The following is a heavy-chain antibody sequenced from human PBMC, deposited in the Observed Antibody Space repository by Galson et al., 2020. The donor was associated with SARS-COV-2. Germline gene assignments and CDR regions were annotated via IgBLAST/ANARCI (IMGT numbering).Heavy chain of an antibody. Sequence: ASVKVSCKASGYTFTSYYMHWVRQAPGQGLEWLGIIIPSGGSTRYAQKFQGRVTMTRDTTTSTVYMELSSLRSEDTAVYYCAREAGGDYDSSGYYSGYFDYWGQGTLVTVSS. V-gene: IGHV1-46*03. CDR1: GYTFTSYY. CDR3: AREAGGDYDSSGYYSGYFDY. D-gene: IGHD3-22*01. J-gene: IGHJ4*02. CDR2: IIPSGGST.